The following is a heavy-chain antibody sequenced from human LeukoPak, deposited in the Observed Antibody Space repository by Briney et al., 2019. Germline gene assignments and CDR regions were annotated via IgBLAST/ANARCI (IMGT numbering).Heavy chain of an antibody. Sequence: SETLSLTCAVSGGSISSYYWSWIRQPPGKGLEWIGYIYYSGSTNYNPSLKSRVTISVDTSKNQFSLKLSSVTAADTAVYYCARGINTNLYYYGSGSYGSWFDPWGQGTLVTVSS. CDR1: GGSISSYY. D-gene: IGHD3-10*01. J-gene: IGHJ5*02. CDR3: ARGINTNLYYYGSGSYGSWFDP. V-gene: IGHV4-59*12. CDR2: IYYSGST.